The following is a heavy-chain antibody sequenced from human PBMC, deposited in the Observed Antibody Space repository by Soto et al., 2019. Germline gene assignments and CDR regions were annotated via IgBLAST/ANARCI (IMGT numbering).Heavy chain of an antibody. CDR3: ARGGGVTTTGDDY. D-gene: IGHD4-4*01. CDR1: GGSINTATHS. CDR2: IYHSGST. V-gene: IGHV4-30-2*01. Sequence: QLQLQESGSGLVKPSQTLSLTCAVSGGSINTATHSWSWIRQPPGKGLEWIGYIYHSGSTYYNPSVKSQVRIPIANSNTHFSLRLSSVTAADTAVYYCARGGGVTTTGDDYWGQGILVTVSS. J-gene: IGHJ4*02.